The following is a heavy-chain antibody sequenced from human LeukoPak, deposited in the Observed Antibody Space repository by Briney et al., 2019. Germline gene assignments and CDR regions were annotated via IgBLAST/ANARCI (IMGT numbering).Heavy chain of an antibody. CDR1: GGSISSSSYY. Sequence: SETLSLTCTVSGGSISSSSYYWGWIRQPPGKGLEWIGSIYYSGSTYYNPSLKSRVTISVDTSKNQFSLKLSSVTAADTAVYYCARLSLGYGDYVVTDAFDIWGQGTMVTVSS. CDR2: IYYSGST. V-gene: IGHV4-39*01. J-gene: IGHJ3*02. D-gene: IGHD4-17*01. CDR3: ARLSLGYGDYVVTDAFDI.